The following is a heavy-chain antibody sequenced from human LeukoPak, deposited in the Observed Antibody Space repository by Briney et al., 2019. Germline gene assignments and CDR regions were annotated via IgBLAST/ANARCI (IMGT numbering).Heavy chain of an antibody. V-gene: IGHV4-39*07. CDR3: ARVDSYYYMDV. D-gene: IGHD3-22*01. J-gene: IGHJ6*03. CDR2: IYYSGST. CDR1: GGSISSSNNYY. Sequence: SETLSLTCKVSGGSISSSNNYYWGWIRQPPGKGLEWIGSIYYSGSTYYNPPLKTRVTISVDTSKNQFSLKVTSVTAADTAVYYCARVDSYYYMDVWGKGTTVTVSS.